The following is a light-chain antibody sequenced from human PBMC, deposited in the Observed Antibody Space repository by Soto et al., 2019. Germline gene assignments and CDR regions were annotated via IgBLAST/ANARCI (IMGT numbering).Light chain of an antibody. V-gene: IGKV1-12*01. CDR1: QGISSW. J-gene: IGKJ1*01. Sequence: DIQMTQSPSSVSASVGDRVTITFRASQGISSWLAWYQQKPGKAPQLLIYAASTLQSGVPSRFSGSGSGRDFTLTISSLQPEDFATYYCLLDYAYFWEFGQGTKVDIK. CDR2: AAS. CDR3: LLDYAYFWE.